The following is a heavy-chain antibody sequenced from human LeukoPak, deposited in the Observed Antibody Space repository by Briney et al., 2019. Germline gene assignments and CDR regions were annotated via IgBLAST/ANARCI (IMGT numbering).Heavy chain of an antibody. Sequence: GGSLRLSCAASGFTVSSNYMSWVRQAPGKGLEWVSFIRYDGSNEYYADSVRGRFTISRDNSKNTLYLQMNSLRAEDTAVYYCARDIPVRMHLWFGLDVWGRGTTVTVSS. CDR2: IRYDGSNE. J-gene: IGHJ6*04. CDR1: GFTVSSNY. D-gene: IGHD3-10*01. CDR3: ARDIPVRMHLWFGLDV. V-gene: IGHV3-30*02.